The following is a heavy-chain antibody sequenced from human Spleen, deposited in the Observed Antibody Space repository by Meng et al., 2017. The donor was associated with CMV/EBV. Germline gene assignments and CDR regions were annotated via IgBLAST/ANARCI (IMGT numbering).Heavy chain of an antibody. D-gene: IGHD4-23*01. CDR2: IYYSGRP. CDR3: AREQRGGGWFDP. Sequence: SGGSVSPATYYWSWLPQPPGKGLEWIGYIYYSGRPNYTPSLKTRVTMSLDTSKSQFSLKLSSVTAADTAFYYCAREQRGGGWFDPWGQGTLVTVSS. V-gene: IGHV4-61*01. J-gene: IGHJ5*02. CDR1: GGSVSPATYY.